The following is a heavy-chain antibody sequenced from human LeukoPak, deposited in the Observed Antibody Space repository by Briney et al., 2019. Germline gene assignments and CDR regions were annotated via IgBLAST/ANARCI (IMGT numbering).Heavy chain of an antibody. J-gene: IGHJ4*02. D-gene: IGHD1-26*01. CDR3: ARDKPRGSYYGSIFDS. V-gene: IGHV3-7*01. CDR2: IRDDGGEI. CDR1: GFTFSSYW. Sequence: GGSLRLSCAASGFTFSSYWMSWVRQAPGKGLEWVANIRDDGGEIYYVDSVKGRFTISRDNAKSSLFLQMNSLRAEDAAVYYCARDKPRGSYYGSIFDSWGQGTLVTVSS.